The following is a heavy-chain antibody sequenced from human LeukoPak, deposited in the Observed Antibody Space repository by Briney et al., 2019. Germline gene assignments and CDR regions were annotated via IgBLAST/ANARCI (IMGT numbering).Heavy chain of an antibody. V-gene: IGHV3-66*01. CDR2: IYSDGST. Sequence: GGSLRLSCTVSGFTVRSNYMTWVRQAPGKGLEWVSLIYSDGSTHYADSVKGRFSISRDNSKNTLHLQMNSLRVADTAVYHCARPFDIWGQGTLVTVSS. CDR3: ARPFDI. CDR1: GFTVRSNY. J-gene: IGHJ3*02.